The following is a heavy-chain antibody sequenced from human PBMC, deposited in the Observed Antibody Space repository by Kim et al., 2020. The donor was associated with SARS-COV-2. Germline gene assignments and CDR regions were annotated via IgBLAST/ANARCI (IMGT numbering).Heavy chain of an antibody. CDR2: INHSGST. D-gene: IGHD5-18*01. J-gene: IGHJ4*02. CDR1: GGSFSGYY. Sequence: SETLSLTCAVYGGSFSGYYCSWIRQPPGKGLEWIGEINHSGSTNYNPSLKSRVTISVDTSKNQFSLKLSSVTAADTAVYYCARSRGRGYSYGDWGQGTLVTVSS. CDR3: ARSRGRGYSYGD. V-gene: IGHV4-34*01.